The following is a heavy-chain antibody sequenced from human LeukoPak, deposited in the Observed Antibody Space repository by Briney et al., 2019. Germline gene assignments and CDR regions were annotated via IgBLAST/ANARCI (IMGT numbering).Heavy chain of an antibody. Sequence: PSETLSLTCAVYGGTFSGYYWSRIRQPPGKGLEWIGEMNHSGRTNYNPSLESRVTISVDTSKNQFSLKLSSVTAADTAVYYCARAYSGYGGSFPYWYFDLWGRGTLVTVSS. CDR1: GGTFSGYY. J-gene: IGHJ2*01. CDR2: MNHSGRT. V-gene: IGHV4-34*01. D-gene: IGHD1-26*01. CDR3: ARAYSGYGGSFPYWYFDL.